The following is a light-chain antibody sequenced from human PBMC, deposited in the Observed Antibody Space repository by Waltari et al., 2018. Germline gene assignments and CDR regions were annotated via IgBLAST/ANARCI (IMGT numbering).Light chain of an antibody. J-gene: IGKJ3*01. V-gene: IGKV4-1*01. Sequence: DIVMTQSPDSLAVSLGERAPISRKSSQTVLYSSNNKNYLAWYQQKTGQPPRLLLYWASTRDSGVPARFSGSGSGTDFTLTISSLQAEDAAVYYCQQYFDSPLTFGPGTRVEI. CDR2: WAS. CDR1: QTVLYSSNNKNY. CDR3: QQYFDSPLT.